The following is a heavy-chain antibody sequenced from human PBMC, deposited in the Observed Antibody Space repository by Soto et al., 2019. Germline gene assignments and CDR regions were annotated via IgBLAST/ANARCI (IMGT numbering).Heavy chain of an antibody. CDR1: GGSISSGGYY. D-gene: IGHD6-6*01. Sequence: QVQLQESGPGLVKPSQTLSLTCTVSGGSISSGGYYWSWIRQHPGKGLEWIGYIYYSGSTYYNPSLKSRVTISVDTSKNQSYMKLSSVTAADTAVYYCARERGSSSSGRNFGYWGQGTLVTVSS. V-gene: IGHV4-31*03. CDR2: IYYSGST. J-gene: IGHJ4*02. CDR3: ARERGSSSSGRNFGY.